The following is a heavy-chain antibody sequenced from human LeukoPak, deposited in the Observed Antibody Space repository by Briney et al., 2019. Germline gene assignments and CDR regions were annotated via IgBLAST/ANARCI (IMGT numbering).Heavy chain of an antibody. V-gene: IGHV3-30*04. J-gene: IGHJ4*02. CDR1: GFTFSSYA. Sequence: GGSLRLSCAASGFTFSSYAMHWVRQAPGKGLEWVAVISHDGSNKYYADSVKGRFTISRDNSKNTLYLQMNSLRAEDTAVYYCARDSSRIAAAGVALFDYWGQGTLVTVSS. CDR3: ARDSSRIAAAGVALFDY. CDR2: ISHDGSNK. D-gene: IGHD6-13*01.